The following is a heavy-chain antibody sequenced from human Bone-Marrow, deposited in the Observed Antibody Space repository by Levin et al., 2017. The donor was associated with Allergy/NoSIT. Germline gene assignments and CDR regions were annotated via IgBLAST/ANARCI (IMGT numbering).Heavy chain of an antibody. V-gene: IGHV3-7*04. Sequence: RAGGSLRLSCAASGFSFSNYWMSWVRQAPGNGLEWVAHVKQDGSEQYYVDSVKGRFTVSRDNTKNSLFLQMNSLTTEDTAVYYCARDQGATDCYMFRCPFDMWGQGTAVTVSS. CDR3: ARDQGATDCYMFRCPFDM. D-gene: IGHD2-21*02. CDR2: VKQDGSEQ. CDR1: GFSFSNYW. J-gene: IGHJ3*02.